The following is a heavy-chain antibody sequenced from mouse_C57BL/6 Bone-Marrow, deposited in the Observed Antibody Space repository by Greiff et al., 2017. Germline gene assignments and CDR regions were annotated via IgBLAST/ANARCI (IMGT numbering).Heavy chain of an antibody. V-gene: IGHV1-61*01. CDR1: GYTFTSYW. Sequence: QVQLKQPGAELVRPGSSVKLSCKASGYTFTSYWMDWVKQRPGQGLEWIGNIYPSDSETHYNQKFKDKATLTVDKSSSTAYMQLSSLTSEDSAVYYCAGCGNCYFDDWGTGTTVTVSS. CDR3: AGCGNCYFDD. D-gene: IGHD4-1*01. J-gene: IGHJ1*03. CDR2: IYPSDSET.